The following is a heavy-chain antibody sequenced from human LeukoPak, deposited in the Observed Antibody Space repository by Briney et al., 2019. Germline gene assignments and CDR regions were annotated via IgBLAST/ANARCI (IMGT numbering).Heavy chain of an antibody. CDR2: INHSGST. D-gene: IGHD3-10*01. J-gene: IGHJ6*02. CDR1: GGSSSGYY. Sequence: PSETLSLTCAVYGGSSSGYYWSWIRQPPGKGLEWIGEINHSGSTNYNPSLKSRVTISVDTSKNQFSLKLSSVTAADTAVYYCARVYYYGSVYYYYGMDVWGQGTTVTVSS. CDR3: ARVYYYGSVYYYYGMDV. V-gene: IGHV4-34*01.